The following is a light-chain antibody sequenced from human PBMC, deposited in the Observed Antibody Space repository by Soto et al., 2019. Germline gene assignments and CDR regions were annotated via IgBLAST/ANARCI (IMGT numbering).Light chain of an antibody. CDR1: QSVSSN. J-gene: IGKJ2*01. Sequence: EIVMTQSPYTLSVSPGERATLSCRASQSVSSNLAWYQQKPGQAPRLLIYGASSRATGIPARFSGSGSGTEFTLTISSLQSADFAVYYCQQYNKWPPYTFGQGTKLEIK. V-gene: IGKV3-15*01. CDR3: QQYNKWPPYT. CDR2: GAS.